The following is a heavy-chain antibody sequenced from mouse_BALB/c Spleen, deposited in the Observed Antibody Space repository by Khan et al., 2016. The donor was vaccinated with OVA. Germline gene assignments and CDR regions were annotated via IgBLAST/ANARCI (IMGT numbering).Heavy chain of an antibody. CDR1: GFNIKDTY. CDR2: IDPANGYT. CDR3: ARDYWDVFAY. Sequence: VQLQQSGAELVKPGASVKLSCTASGFNIKDTYMHWVKQRSEQGLEWIGRIDPANGYTKYDPKFQGKATITADTSSNTAYLQLSSLTSEDTAVYYWARDYWDVFAYWGQGTLVTVSA. J-gene: IGHJ3*01. V-gene: IGHV14-3*02. D-gene: IGHD4-1*01.